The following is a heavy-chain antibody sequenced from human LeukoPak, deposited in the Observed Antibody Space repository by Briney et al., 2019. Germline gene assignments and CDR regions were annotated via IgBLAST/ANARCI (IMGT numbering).Heavy chain of an antibody. J-gene: IGHJ3*02. V-gene: IGHV4-38-2*02. CDR2: IYHSGST. D-gene: IGHD3-22*01. CDR3: AVVVITTGDAFDI. Sequence: SSETLSLTCTVSGYSISSGYYWGWIRQPPGKGLEWIGSIYHSGSTYYNPSLKSRVTISVDTSKNQFSLKLSSVTAADTAVYYCAVVVITTGDAFDIWGQGTMVTVSS. CDR1: GYSISSGYY.